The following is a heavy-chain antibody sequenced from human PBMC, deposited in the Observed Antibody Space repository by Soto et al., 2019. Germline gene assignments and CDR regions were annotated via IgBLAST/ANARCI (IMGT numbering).Heavy chain of an antibody. CDR2: IYYSGST. J-gene: IGHJ5*02. D-gene: IGHD3-10*01. CDR3: ARHALSDGSGGYLNWFDP. CDR1: GGSISNYY. V-gene: IGHV4-59*08. Sequence: SETLSLTCTVSGGSISNYYWIWIRQPPGKGLEWIGYIYYSGSTNYNPSLKSRVTISVDTSKNQFSLKLSSVTAADTAVYYCARHALSDGSGGYLNWFDPWGQGTLVTVSS.